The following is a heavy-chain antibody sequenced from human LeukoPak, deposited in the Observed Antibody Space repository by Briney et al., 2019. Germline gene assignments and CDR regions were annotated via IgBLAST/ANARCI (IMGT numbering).Heavy chain of an antibody. Sequence: GGSLRLSCAASGFTFGSYGMHWVRQAPGKGLEWVAVISYDGSNKYYADSVEGRFTISRDNSKNTLYLQMNSLRAEDTAVYYCAKDHRGYYDSSGYGYYYGMDVWGQGTTVTVSS. D-gene: IGHD3-22*01. CDR2: ISYDGSNK. CDR1: GFTFGSYG. V-gene: IGHV3-30*18. J-gene: IGHJ6*02. CDR3: AKDHRGYYDSSGYGYYYGMDV.